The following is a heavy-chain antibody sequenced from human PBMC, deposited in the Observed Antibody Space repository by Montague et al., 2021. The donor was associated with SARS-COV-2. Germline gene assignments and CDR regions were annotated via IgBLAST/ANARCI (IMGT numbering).Heavy chain of an antibody. D-gene: IGHD5-24*01. Sequence: SQTLSLTCTVYGGSFSSYYWSWIRQPPGKGLECIGYIYYRGNTNYNPSLKSRVTISVDTSKSQFSLKLSSVTAADTAVYYCAGRQGDGYLYGMDVWGQGTTVSVSS. V-gene: IGHV4-59*01. CDR3: AGRQGDGYLYGMDV. J-gene: IGHJ6*02. CDR2: IYYRGNT. CDR1: GGSFSSYY.